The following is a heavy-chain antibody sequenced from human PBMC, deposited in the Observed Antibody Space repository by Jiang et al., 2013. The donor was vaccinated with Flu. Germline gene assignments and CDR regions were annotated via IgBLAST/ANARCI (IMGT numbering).Heavy chain of an antibody. V-gene: IGHV1-3*01. CDR1: GYTFTSYA. Sequence: KKPGASVKVSCKASGYTFTSYAMHWVRQAPGQRLEWMGWINAGNGNTKYSQKFQGRVTITRDTSASTAYMELSSLRSEDTAVYYCASCIAARQYYYYGMDVWGQGTTVTVSS. D-gene: IGHD6-6*01. J-gene: IGHJ6*02. CDR3: ASCIAARQYYYYGMDV. CDR2: INAGNGNT.